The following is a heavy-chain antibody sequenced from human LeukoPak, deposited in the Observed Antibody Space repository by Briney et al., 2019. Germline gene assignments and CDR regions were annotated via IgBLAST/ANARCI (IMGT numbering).Heavy chain of an antibody. D-gene: IGHD4-23*01. Sequence: SETLSLTCAVYGGSFSGYYWSWIRQPPGKGLEWIGEINHSGSTNYNPSLKSRVTISVDTSKNQFSLKLSSVTAADTAVYYCARVTHGGNLYYFDYWGQGTLVTVSS. CDR2: INHSGST. CDR1: GGSFSGYY. J-gene: IGHJ4*02. CDR3: ARVTHGGNLYYFDY. V-gene: IGHV4-34*01.